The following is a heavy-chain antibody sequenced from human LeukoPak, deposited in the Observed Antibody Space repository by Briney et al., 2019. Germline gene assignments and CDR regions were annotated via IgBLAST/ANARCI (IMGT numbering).Heavy chain of an antibody. Sequence: GGSLRLSCAASGFTVSSNYMSWVRQAPGKGLEWVSVIYSGGSTYYADSVKGRFTISRDNSKNTLYLQMNSLRAEDTAVYYCSRDPVVVPAALRANAFDIWGQGTMVTVSS. V-gene: IGHV3-66*02. CDR2: IYSGGST. CDR3: SRDPVVVPAALRANAFDI. D-gene: IGHD2-2*01. J-gene: IGHJ3*02. CDR1: GFTVSSNY.